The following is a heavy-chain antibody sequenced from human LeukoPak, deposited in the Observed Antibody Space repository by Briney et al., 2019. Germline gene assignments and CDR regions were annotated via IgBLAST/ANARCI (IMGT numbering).Heavy chain of an antibody. Sequence: SQTLSLTCTVSGGSISSGSYYWSWIRQPAGKGLEWIGRIYTSGSTNYNPSLKSRVIISVDTSKNQFSLKLSSVTAADTAVYYCARFGGYYDSSGYYPFQHWGQGTLVTVSS. CDR1: GGSISSGSYY. V-gene: IGHV4-61*02. D-gene: IGHD3-22*01. CDR2: IYTSGST. CDR3: ARFGGYYDSSGYYPFQH. J-gene: IGHJ1*01.